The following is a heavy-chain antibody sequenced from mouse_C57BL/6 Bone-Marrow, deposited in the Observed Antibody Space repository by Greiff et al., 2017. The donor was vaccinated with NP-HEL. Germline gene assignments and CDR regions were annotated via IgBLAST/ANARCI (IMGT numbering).Heavy chain of an antibody. Sequence: QVQLQQPGAELVKPGASVKLSCKASGYTFTSYWMHWVKQRPGQGLEWIGMIHPNSGSTNYNEKFKGKATLTVDKSSSTAYMQRSNLTSEDSAVYYWARGGYHYASDYWGQGTTLTVSS. CDR1: GYTFTSYW. V-gene: IGHV1-64*01. D-gene: IGHD1-1*01. CDR3: ARGGYHYASDY. J-gene: IGHJ2*01. CDR2: IHPNSGST.